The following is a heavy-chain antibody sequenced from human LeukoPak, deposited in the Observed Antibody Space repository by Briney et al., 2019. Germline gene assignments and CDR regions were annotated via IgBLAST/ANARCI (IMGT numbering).Heavy chain of an antibody. V-gene: IGHV3-21*01. CDR3: ARGSASLMYYNGSYCDY. CDR1: GFTFSSYS. CDR2: ISSSSSYI. Sequence: PGGSLRLSCAASGFTFSSYSMNWVRQAPGKGLEWVSSISSSSSYIYYADSVKGRFTISRDNAKNSLYLQMNSLRAEDTAVYYCARGSASLMYYNGSYCDYWGQGTLVTVSS. J-gene: IGHJ4*02. D-gene: IGHD1-26*01.